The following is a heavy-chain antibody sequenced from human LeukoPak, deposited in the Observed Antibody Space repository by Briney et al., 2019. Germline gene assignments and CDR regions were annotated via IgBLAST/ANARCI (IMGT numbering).Heavy chain of an antibody. V-gene: IGHV7-4-1*02. Sequence: GASVKVSCKASGYRFTNYAMNWVRQAPGQGLEWMGWINTNTGNPTYAQGFTGQFVFSLDTSVSTAYLQISSLKAEDTAVYYCAPGYGSSWSTLRPWGQGTLVTVSS. CDR3: APGYGSSWSTLRP. D-gene: IGHD6-13*01. J-gene: IGHJ5*02. CDR1: GYRFTNYA. CDR2: INTNTGNP.